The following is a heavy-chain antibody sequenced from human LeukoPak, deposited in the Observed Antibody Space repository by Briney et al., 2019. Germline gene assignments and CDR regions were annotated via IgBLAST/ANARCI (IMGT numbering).Heavy chain of an antibody. D-gene: IGHD6-13*01. CDR2: ISSDGSST. Sequence: PAESLRLSCAASGFSFRNYWMHWVRQAPGKGLVWVSRISSDGSSTNYADSVKGRFTISRDNAKNTVYLQMNSLRAEDTAVYYCARGLKEISTWYAGDYYGLDVWGQGTTVTVSS. J-gene: IGHJ6*02. CDR1: GFSFRNYW. V-gene: IGHV3-74*01. CDR3: ARGLKEISTWYAGDYYGLDV.